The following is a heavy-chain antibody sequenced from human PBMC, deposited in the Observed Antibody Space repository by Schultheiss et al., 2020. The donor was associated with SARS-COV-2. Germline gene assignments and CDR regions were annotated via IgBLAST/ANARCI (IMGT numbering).Heavy chain of an antibody. CDR1: GFTFSSYG. Sequence: GGSLRLSCAASGFTFSSYGMHWVRQAPGKGLEWVAVISYDGSNKYYADSVKGRFTISRDNSKNTLYLQMNSLRAEDTALYYCARGERDYGGNSAEFDYWGQGTLVTVSS. D-gene: IGHD4-23*01. J-gene: IGHJ4*02. CDR3: ARGERDYGGNSAEFDY. CDR2: ISYDGSNK. V-gene: IGHV3-30*03.